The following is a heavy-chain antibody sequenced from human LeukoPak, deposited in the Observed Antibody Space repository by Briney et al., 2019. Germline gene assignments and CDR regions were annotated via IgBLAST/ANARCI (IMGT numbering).Heavy chain of an antibody. J-gene: IGHJ1*01. D-gene: IGHD3-22*01. CDR2: ISYDGSNE. CDR3: ASGGDTDSRYFKS. Sequence: PGRSLRLSCAASGFTFSSYAMHWVRQAPGKGLEWLTVISYDGSNEYYADAVKGRITISRDNSKDTLYLQMNSLRAEDTAVYYCASGGDTDSRYFKSWGQGTLVTVSS. V-gene: IGHV3-30-3*01. CDR1: GFTFSSYA.